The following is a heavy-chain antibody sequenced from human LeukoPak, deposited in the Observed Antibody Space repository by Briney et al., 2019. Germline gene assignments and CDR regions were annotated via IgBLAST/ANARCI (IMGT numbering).Heavy chain of an antibody. J-gene: IGHJ5*02. Sequence: PSETLSLTCSVSGESIRSTTFRGWIRQSPGVRLELIAITSHAGISYYNPSLSSRVTVSADSSKNQFSLRLSSVTAADTAVYYCARRGGHSWDVGNWFDPWGQGTPVTVSS. D-gene: IGHD6-13*01. V-gene: IGHV4-39*01. CDR2: TSHAGIS. CDR3: ARRGGHSWDVGNWFDP. CDR1: GESIRSTTF.